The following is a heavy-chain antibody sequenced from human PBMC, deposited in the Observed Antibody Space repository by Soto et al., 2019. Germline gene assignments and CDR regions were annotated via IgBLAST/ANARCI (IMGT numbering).Heavy chain of an antibody. CDR3: ARDLWFGELASNWFDP. Sequence: QVQLVQSGAEVKKPGASVKVSCKASGYTFTSYGISWVRQAPGQGLEWMGWISAYNGNTNYAQKLPGRVTMTTDTSTSIAYMELRSLRSDDTAVHYCARDLWFGELASNWFDPWGQGTLVTVSS. D-gene: IGHD3-10*01. J-gene: IGHJ5*02. CDR1: GYTFTSYG. CDR2: ISAYNGNT. V-gene: IGHV1-18*01.